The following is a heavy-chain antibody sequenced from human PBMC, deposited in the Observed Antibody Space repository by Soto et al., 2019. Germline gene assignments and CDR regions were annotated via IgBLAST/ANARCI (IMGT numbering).Heavy chain of an antibody. D-gene: IGHD5-18*01. Sequence: QVQLVESGGGVVQPGRSLRLSCAASGFTFSGYGMHRVRQAPGKGLEWVAVIWFHGSNKYYADSVKGRFTISRDNSKNTLDLQMNSLRAEDTAVYYCARELRGYSYFAYYGMDVWGQGTTVTVSS. CDR3: ARELRGYSYFAYYGMDV. CDR1: GFTFSGYG. J-gene: IGHJ6*02. V-gene: IGHV3-33*01. CDR2: IWFHGSNK.